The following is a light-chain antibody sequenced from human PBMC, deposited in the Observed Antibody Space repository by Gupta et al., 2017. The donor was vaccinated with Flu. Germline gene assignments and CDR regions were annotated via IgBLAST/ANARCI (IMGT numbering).Light chain of an antibody. V-gene: IGKV1-39*01. CDR2: AAS. CDR3: QHRVCTPIT. CDR1: QTISDY. Sequence: DIEMTQSPTSLAASIGDRVIITCRASQTISDYLNWYQQKPGKAPKLLIYAASSLQSGVPSRFSGSGSGTDFTLTISRLQPEDFATYYCQHRVCTPITFGGGTKVEIK. J-gene: IGKJ4*01.